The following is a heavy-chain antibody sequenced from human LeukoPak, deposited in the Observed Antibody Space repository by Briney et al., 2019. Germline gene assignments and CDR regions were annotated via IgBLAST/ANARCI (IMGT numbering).Heavy chain of an antibody. CDR1: GFTFNTYS. Sequence: GGSLRLSCAASGFTFNTYSMNWVRQAPGKGLEWVSYISSSSNIIFYADSVKGRFTISRDNAKKSLFLQVNSLRAEDTAVYYCARDYYDSSSSYFDYWGQGTLVTVSS. V-gene: IGHV3-48*01. D-gene: IGHD3-22*01. CDR2: ISSSSNII. J-gene: IGHJ4*02. CDR3: ARDYYDSSSSYFDY.